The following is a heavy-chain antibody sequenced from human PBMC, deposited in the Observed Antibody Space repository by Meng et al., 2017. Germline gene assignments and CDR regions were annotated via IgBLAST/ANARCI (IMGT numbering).Heavy chain of an antibody. CDR1: GFTFSSYW. J-gene: IGHJ4*02. D-gene: IGHD2-21*02. V-gene: IGHV3-7*01. CDR3: ARAQHCGGDCYWQLDY. CDR2: IKQDGSEK. Sequence: GESLKISCAASGFTFSSYWMSWVRQAPGKGLEWLANIKQDGSEKYYVDSVKGRFTISRDNAKNSLYLQMNSLRAEDTAVYYCARAQHCGGDCYWQLDYWGQGTLVTVSS.